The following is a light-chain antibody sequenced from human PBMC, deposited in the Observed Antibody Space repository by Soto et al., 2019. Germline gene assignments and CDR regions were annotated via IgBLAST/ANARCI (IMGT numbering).Light chain of an antibody. J-gene: IGKJ4*01. CDR2: GAS. V-gene: IGKV3-20*01. Sequence: EIVLTQSPGTLSLSSGERATLSCRASQSVRSNYLAWYQQKPGQAPRLLIYGASSRPTGIPDRFGGSGSGTDFTLTISRLEREDFPVYYCQQYASPRLTFGGGTKVEIK. CDR3: QQYASPRLT. CDR1: QSVRSNY.